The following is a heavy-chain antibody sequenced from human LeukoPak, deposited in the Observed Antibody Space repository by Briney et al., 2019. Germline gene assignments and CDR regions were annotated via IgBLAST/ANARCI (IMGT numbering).Heavy chain of an antibody. D-gene: IGHD6-19*01. CDR2: INHSGST. V-gene: IGHV4-34*01. CDR3: ARAGQWLARYYYYGMDV. Sequence: SETLSLTCAVYGGSFSGYYWSWIRQPPGKGLEWIGEINHSGSTNYNPSLKSRVTISVDTSENQFSLKLSSVTAADTAVYYCARAGQWLARYYYYGMDVWGQGTTVTVSS. CDR1: GGSFSGYY. J-gene: IGHJ6*02.